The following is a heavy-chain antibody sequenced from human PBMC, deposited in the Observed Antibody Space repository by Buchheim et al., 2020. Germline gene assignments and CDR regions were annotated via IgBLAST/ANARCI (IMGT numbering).Heavy chain of an antibody. V-gene: IGHV3-48*03. CDR3: ARDGEPFGYEGDGYNRHYYYYGMDV. D-gene: IGHD5-24*01. Sequence: EVQLVESGGGLVQPGGSLRLSCAASGFTFSSYEMNWVRQAPGKGLEWVSYISSSGSTIYYADSVKGRFTISRDNAKNSLYLQMNSLRAEDTAVYYCARDGEPFGYEGDGYNRHYYYYGMDVWGQGTT. CDR2: ISSSGSTI. CDR1: GFTFSSYE. J-gene: IGHJ6*02.